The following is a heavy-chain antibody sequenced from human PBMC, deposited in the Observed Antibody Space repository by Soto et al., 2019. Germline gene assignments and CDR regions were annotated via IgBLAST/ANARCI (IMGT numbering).Heavy chain of an antibody. CDR3: ARASYCSGGSCYVSDY. J-gene: IGHJ4*02. D-gene: IGHD2-15*01. Sequence: GASVKVSCKASGYTFTSYGISWVRQAPGQGLEWMGWISAYNGNTNYAQKLQGRVTMTTGTSTSTAYMELRSLRSDDTAVYYCARASYCSGGSCYVSDYWGQGTPVTVSS. V-gene: IGHV1-18*01. CDR1: GYTFTSYG. CDR2: ISAYNGNT.